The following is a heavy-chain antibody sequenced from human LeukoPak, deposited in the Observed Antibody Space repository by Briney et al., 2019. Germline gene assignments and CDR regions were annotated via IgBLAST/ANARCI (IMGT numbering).Heavy chain of an antibody. CDR1: GLTFSSYW. CDR2: INSDGSST. J-gene: IGHJ4*02. V-gene: IGHV3-74*01. D-gene: IGHD4-23*01. Sequence: GGSLRLSCAASGLTFSSYWMHWVRQAPGKGLVWVSRINSDGSSTSYADSVKGRFTISRDNAKNTLYLQMNSLRAEDTAVYYCARASRYYGGNPLDYWGQGTLVTVSS. CDR3: ARASRYYGGNPLDY.